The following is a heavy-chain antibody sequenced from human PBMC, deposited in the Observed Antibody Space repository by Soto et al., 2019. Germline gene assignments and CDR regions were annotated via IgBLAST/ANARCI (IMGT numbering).Heavy chain of an antibody. J-gene: IGHJ4*02. CDR1: GFTFSSYA. CDR2: ISYDGSNK. Sequence: QVQLVESGGGVVQPGRSLRLSCAASGFTFSSYAMHWVRQAPGKGLEWVAVISYDGSNKYYADSVKGRFTISRDNSKNTLYLKMNSLRAEATAVYYCAREWWGWGQGTLVTVSS. D-gene: IGHD2-15*01. CDR3: AREWWG. V-gene: IGHV3-30-3*01.